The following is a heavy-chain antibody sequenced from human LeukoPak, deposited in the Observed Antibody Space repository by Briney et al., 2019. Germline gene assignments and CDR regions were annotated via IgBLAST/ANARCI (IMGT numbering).Heavy chain of an antibody. CDR3: AASPDYYDSSGYSYYFDY. CDR2: IVVGSGNT. CDR1: GFTFTSSA. Sequence: SVKVSCKASGFTFTSSAVQWVRQARGQRLEWIGWIVVGSGNTNYAQKFQERVTITRDMSTSTAYMELSSLRSEDTAVYHCAASPDYYDSSGYSYYFDYWGQGTLVTVSS. J-gene: IGHJ4*02. D-gene: IGHD3-22*01. V-gene: IGHV1-58*01.